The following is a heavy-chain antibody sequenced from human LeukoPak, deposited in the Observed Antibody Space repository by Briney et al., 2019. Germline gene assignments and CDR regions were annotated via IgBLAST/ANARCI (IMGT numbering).Heavy chain of an antibody. CDR1: GYTFINYD. CDR2: ISAYNGNT. D-gene: IGHD3-22*01. Sequence: ASVKVSCKASGYTFINYDISWVRQAPGQGLEWMGWISAYNGNTNYAQKLQGRVTMTTDTSTSTAYMELRSLRSDDTAVYYCARDAPYYYDSSGYYFDYWGQGTLVTISS. J-gene: IGHJ4*02. CDR3: ARDAPYYYDSSGYYFDY. V-gene: IGHV1-18*01.